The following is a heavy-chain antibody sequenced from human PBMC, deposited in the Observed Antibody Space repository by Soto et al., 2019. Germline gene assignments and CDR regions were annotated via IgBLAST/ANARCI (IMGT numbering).Heavy chain of an antibody. CDR2: MNPNSGNA. V-gene: IGHV1-8*01. Sequence: QVQLVQSGAEVRKPGASVRVSCKATGYSFTRHDINWLRQAAGQGLEWMGWMNPNSGNAVYAQKFQGRVTMTRNTSITTAYIEVTSLKSEDTAVYFCARGACYDYSHWFDPWGQGTLVTVSS. D-gene: IGHD2-2*01. CDR1: GYSFTRHD. J-gene: IGHJ5*02. CDR3: ARGACYDYSHWFDP.